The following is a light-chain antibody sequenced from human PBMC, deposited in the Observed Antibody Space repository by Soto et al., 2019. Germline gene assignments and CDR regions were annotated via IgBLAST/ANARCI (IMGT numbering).Light chain of an antibody. Sequence: QSVLTQPASVSGCPGQSITISCTASSSHIGSSNLVSWYQHHSGKAPKLIIYEGNKRPSGVSNRFSGSKSGKTASLTISGLQAEDEGTYYCCSYAGSSPLYVFGTGTKVTVL. CDR3: CSYAGSSPLYV. CDR2: EGN. J-gene: IGLJ1*01. V-gene: IGLV2-23*01. CDR1: SSHIGSSNL.